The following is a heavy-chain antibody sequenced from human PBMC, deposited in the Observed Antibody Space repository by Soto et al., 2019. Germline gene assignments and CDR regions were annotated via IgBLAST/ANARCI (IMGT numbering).Heavy chain of an antibody. V-gene: IGHV3-30*18. CDR3: AKPKCADIPFDS. CDR1: GFAFSRDG. Sequence: QVQLVESGGGVVQPGKSLRLSCAAAGFAFSRDGMHWVRQAPGKGLEWVAVISFDGSDKYYADSVKGRFTISRDNSKNTVDLQMNSLRPEDTALYYCAKPKCADIPFDSWGQGTLVTVYS. D-gene: IGHD3-9*01. J-gene: IGHJ4*02. CDR2: ISFDGSDK.